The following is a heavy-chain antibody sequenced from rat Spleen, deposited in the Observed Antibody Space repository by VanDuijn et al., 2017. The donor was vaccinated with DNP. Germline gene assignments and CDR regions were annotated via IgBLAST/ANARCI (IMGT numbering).Heavy chain of an antibody. V-gene: IGHV2S12*01. Sequence: QVQLKESGPGLVQPSQTLSLTCTVSGFSLTSYHVHWVRQPPGKALEWIAAIASGGNTFYNSGLKSRLRISRDTSKSQVFLKMHSLQTEDTAMYFCAKRENSGYFDYWGQGVMVTVSS. CDR1: GFSLTSYH. J-gene: IGHJ2*01. D-gene: IGHD4-3*01. CDR3: AKRENSGYFDY. CDR2: IASGGNT.